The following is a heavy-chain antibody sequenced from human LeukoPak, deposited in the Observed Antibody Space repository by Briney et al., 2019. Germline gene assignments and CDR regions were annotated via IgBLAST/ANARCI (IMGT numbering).Heavy chain of an antibody. Sequence: GGSLRLSCAASRFTLSTYWMSLVRQAPGKGLEWVAHIKQDGSQEYYVDSVKGRFTISRDSAKNSLYLQMNSLRAEDTAVYYYARGVPYDSWSGPHYSDYWGQGTLVTVSS. J-gene: IGHJ4*02. CDR2: IKQDGSQE. V-gene: IGHV3-7*01. D-gene: IGHD3-3*01. CDR1: RFTLSTYW. CDR3: ARGVPYDSWSGPHYSDY.